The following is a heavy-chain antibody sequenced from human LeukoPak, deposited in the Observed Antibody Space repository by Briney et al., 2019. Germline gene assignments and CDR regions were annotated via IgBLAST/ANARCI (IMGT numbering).Heavy chain of an antibody. CDR2: IFPDDSDT. Sequence: GESLKISCKASGYSFTNYFIAWVRQMPGKGLEWMGIIFPDDSDTRYSPSFRGQVPISADKSNSTAYLQWSSLKASDTAMYYCARHKNNGDSRWGDGMVVWRQATTVTVSS. CDR1: GYSFTNYF. CDR3: ARHKNNGDSRWGDGMVV. V-gene: IGHV5-51*01. J-gene: IGHJ6*02. D-gene: IGHD4-17*01.